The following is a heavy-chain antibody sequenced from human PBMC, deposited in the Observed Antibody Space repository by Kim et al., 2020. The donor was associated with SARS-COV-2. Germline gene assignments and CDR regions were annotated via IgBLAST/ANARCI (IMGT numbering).Heavy chain of an antibody. Sequence: GGSLRLSCAASGFTFSSNWMSWVRQAPGKGLEWVANIKQDGSEKYYVDSVKGRFTISRDNAKNSLYLQMNSLRAEDTAVYYCASDGLGFLEWLQYYYYG. J-gene: IGHJ6*01. CDR1: GFTFSSNW. V-gene: IGHV3-7*01. CDR3: ASDGLGFLEWLQYYYYG. CDR2: IKQDGSEK. D-gene: IGHD3-3*01.